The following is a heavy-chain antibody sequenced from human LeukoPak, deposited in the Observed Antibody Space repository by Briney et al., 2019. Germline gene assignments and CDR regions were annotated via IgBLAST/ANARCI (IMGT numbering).Heavy chain of an antibody. D-gene: IGHD3-10*01. J-gene: IGHJ5*02. CDR1: GFTFSSYG. V-gene: IGHV3-30*02. CDR3: AKQLWFGELFKDSNWFDP. CDR2: IRYDGSNK. Sequence: GGSLRLSCAASGFTFSSYGVHWVCQAPGKGLEWVAFIRYDGSNKYYADSVKGRFTISRDNSKNTLYLQMNSLRAEDTAVYYCAKQLWFGELFKDSNWFDPWGQGTLVTVSS.